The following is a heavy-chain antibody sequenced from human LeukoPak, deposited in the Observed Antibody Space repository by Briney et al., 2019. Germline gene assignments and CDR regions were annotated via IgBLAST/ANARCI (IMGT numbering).Heavy chain of an antibody. CDR1: GFTFSSYA. Sequence: GGSLRLSCAASGFTFSSYAMHWVRQAPGKGLEWVAVISYDGSNKYYADSVKGRFTISRDNSKNTLYLQMNSLRAEDTAVYYCAKGEAAADPYAFDIWGQGTMVTVSS. V-gene: IGHV3-30-3*01. CDR3: AKGEAAADPYAFDI. CDR2: ISYDGSNK. J-gene: IGHJ3*02. D-gene: IGHD6-13*01.